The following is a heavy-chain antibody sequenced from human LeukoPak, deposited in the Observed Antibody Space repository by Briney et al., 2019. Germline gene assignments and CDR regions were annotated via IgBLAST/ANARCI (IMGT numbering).Heavy chain of an antibody. CDR2: IRYDGSNK. CDR3: AKGRAPFVPPDY. J-gene: IGHJ4*02. Sequence: GGSLRLSCAASGFTFSSYGMHWVRQAPGKGLEWVAFIRYDGSNKYYADSVKGRFTISRDNSKNTLYLQMNTLRAEETAVYYCAKGRAPFVPPDYWGQGTLVTVSS. D-gene: IGHD6-6*01. CDR1: GFTFSSYG. V-gene: IGHV3-30*02.